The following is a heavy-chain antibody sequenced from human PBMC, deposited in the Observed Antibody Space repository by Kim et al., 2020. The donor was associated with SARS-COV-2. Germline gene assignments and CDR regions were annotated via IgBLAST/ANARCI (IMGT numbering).Heavy chain of an antibody. Sequence: SETLSLTCAVSGGSISSSNWWSWVRQPPGKGLEWIGEIYHSGSTNYNPSLKSRVTIAVDKSKNQFSLKLSTVTAADTAVYYCAREINYYGSSGYYYPYFDYWGQGTLVAVSS. CDR2: IYHSGST. D-gene: IGHD3-22*01. CDR3: AREINYYGSSGYYYPYFDY. CDR1: GGSISSSNW. J-gene: IGHJ4*02. V-gene: IGHV4-4*02.